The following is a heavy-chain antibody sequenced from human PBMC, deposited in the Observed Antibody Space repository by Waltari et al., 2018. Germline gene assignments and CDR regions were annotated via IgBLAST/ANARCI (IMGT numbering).Heavy chain of an antibody. CDR3: ATVRGRGSGYKSFWYFDL. V-gene: IGHV1-69-2*01. D-gene: IGHD3-3*01. CDR2: VDPEDGET. CDR1: GYTFTDYY. J-gene: IGHJ2*01. Sequence: EVQLVQSRAEVKKPGATVKISCKVSGYTFTDYYMHWVQQAPGKGLEWMGLVDPEDGETIYAEKFQGRVTITADTSTDTAYMELSSLRSEDTAVYYCATVRGRGSGYKSFWYFDLWGRGTLVTVSS.